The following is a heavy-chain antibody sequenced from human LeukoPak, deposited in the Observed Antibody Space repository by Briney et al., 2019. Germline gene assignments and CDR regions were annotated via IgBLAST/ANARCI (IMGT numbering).Heavy chain of an antibody. CDR3: ARYVWGSYPTFEDY. Sequence: SETLSLTCAVYGGSFSGYYWSWIRQPPGKGLEWIGEINHSGSTNYSPSLKSRVTISVDTSKKQFSLKLSSVTAADTAVYYCARYVWGSYPTFEDYWGQGTLVTVSS. CDR2: INHSGST. D-gene: IGHD3-16*02. V-gene: IGHV4-34*01. J-gene: IGHJ4*02. CDR1: GGSFSGYY.